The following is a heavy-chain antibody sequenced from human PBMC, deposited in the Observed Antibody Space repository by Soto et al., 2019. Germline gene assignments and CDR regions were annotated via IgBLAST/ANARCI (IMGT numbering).Heavy chain of an antibody. J-gene: IGHJ4*02. D-gene: IGHD5-12*01. Sequence: GGSLRLSCAASGFTFNSYPMSWVRQAPGKGLEWVSSISGSGDNTYYTDSVKGRFTISRDNAKNTVYLQMNSLRAEDAAVYYCAKIRESGYSTFDYWGQGTLVTVSS. CDR1: GFTFNSYP. CDR3: AKIRESGYSTFDY. CDR2: ISGSGDNT. V-gene: IGHV3-23*01.